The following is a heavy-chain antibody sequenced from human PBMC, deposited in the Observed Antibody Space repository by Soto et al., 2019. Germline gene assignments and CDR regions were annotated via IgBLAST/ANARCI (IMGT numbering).Heavy chain of an antibody. CDR2: ITSNGGNT. J-gene: IGHJ6*02. Sequence: EVQLVESGGGLVQPGGSLRLSCAASGFTFSSYAMHWVRQAPGKGLEYVSVITSNGGNTDYASSVKGRFTISRDNFKTTLYLQMGSLRAEDMAVYYCARRIPFGYGMDVWGQGTTVTVSS. CDR3: ARRIPFGYGMDV. V-gene: IGHV3-64*01. CDR1: GFTFSSYA. D-gene: IGHD2-21*01.